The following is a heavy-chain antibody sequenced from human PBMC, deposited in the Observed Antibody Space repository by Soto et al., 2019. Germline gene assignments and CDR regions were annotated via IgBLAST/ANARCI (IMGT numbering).Heavy chain of an antibody. CDR1: GGSISTYY. CDR2: VDYSGST. CDR3: ARGRRYRGRLDAFDI. J-gene: IGHJ3*02. V-gene: IGHV4-59*01. Sequence: PSETLSLTCTVSGGSISTYYWTWIRQSPGKELEYIGYVDYSGSTYYNPSLKSRVTMSVDTSRNQFSLKLSSVTAADTAVYYCARGRRYRGRLDAFDIWGKGTKVTVAS. D-gene: IGHD1-26*01.